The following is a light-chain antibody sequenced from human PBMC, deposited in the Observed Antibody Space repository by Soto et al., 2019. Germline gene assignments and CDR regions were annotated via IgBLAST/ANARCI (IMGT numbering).Light chain of an antibody. J-gene: IGLJ3*02. CDR1: SSDVGNYNY. CDR2: EVD. Sequence: QSALTQPPSASGSPGQSVTISCTGTSSDVGNYNYVSWYQQHPGKAPKLIIFEVDKRPSGVPDRFSGSKSGNTASLTVSGLQAEDEADYYCSSYAGTSSGVFGGGTQLTVL. V-gene: IGLV2-8*01. CDR3: SSYAGTSSGV.